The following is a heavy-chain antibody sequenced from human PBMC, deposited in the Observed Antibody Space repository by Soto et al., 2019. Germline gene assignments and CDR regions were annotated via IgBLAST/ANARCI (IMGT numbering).Heavy chain of an antibody. CDR1: GFTFSSYS. J-gene: IGHJ3*02. CDR2: ISSSSSYI. V-gene: IGHV3-21*01. D-gene: IGHD2-21*02. Sequence: EVQLVESGGGLVKPGGSLRLSCAASGFTFSSYSMNWVRQAPGKGLEWFSSISSSSSYIYYADSVKGRFTISGDNAKNSRYLQVNSLRAEDTGVYYCASFRVTSDHDAFDIWGQGTMVTVSS. CDR3: ASFRVTSDHDAFDI.